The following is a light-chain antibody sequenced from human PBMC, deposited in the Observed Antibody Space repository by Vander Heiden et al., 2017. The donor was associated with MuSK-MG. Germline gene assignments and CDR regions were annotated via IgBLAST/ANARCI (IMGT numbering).Light chain of an antibody. CDR2: GAS. Sequence: EIVLTQSPGTLSSSPGERATLSCRASQSVSSSYLAWYQQKPGQAPRLLIDGASSRATGIPDRFSGSGSGTDFTLTISRLEPEDFAVYYCQQDGSSPLTFGGGTKVEIK. V-gene: IGKV3-20*01. J-gene: IGKJ4*01. CDR3: QQDGSSPLT. CDR1: QSVSSSY.